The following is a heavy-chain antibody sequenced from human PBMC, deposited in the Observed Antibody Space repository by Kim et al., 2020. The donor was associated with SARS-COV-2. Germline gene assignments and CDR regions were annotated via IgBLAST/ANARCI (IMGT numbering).Heavy chain of an antibody. D-gene: IGHD6-13*01. CDR3: ARVRGSSSWYGYYYYYMDV. CDR2: INHSGST. J-gene: IGHJ6*03. Sequence: SETLSLTCGVYGGSFSGYYWSWIRQPPGKGLEWIGEINHSGSTNYNPSLKSRITISLDTSKNQFSLKLSSVTAADTAVYYCARVRGSSSWYGYYYYYMDVWGKGTTVTVSS. CDR1: GGSFSGYY. V-gene: IGHV4-34*01.